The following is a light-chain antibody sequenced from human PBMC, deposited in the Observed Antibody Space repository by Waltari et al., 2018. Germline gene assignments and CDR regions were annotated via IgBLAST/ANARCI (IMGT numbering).Light chain of an antibody. J-gene: IGLJ3*02. CDR2: KNN. CDR3: ASWDDSLNGV. CDR1: SSNIGMHT. Sequence: QSVLTQPPSASGTPGQRVTISCSGRSSNIGMHTVNWYQQLPGTAPKPLIYKNNQRPSGGPDRFSASKSGTAASLAISGLQSEDEADYYCASWDDSLNGVFGGGTKLTVL. V-gene: IGLV1-44*01.